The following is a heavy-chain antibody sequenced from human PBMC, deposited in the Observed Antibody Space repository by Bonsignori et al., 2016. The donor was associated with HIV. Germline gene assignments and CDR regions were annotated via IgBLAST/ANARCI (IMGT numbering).Heavy chain of an antibody. Sequence: WIRQPPGKGLEWVSTISGSGGSTYYTDSVKGRFTISRDNSENTVYLQMNSLRAEDTAIYYCASRSRVAVAVPHWGQGTLVTVSS. CDR3: ASRSRVAVAVPH. D-gene: IGHD6-19*01. J-gene: IGHJ4*02. CDR2: ISGSGGST. V-gene: IGHV3-23*01.